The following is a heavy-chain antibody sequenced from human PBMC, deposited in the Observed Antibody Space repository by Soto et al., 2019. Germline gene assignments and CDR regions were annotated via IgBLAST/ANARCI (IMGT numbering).Heavy chain of an antibody. V-gene: IGHV3-23*01. CDR2: ISHSGGST. CDR1: GFSFTYAW. CDR3: AKDGPYYYDASDYYARDFDY. Sequence: GGSLRLSCAASGFSFTYAWMSWVRQSPGKGLEWVSAISHSGGSTYYADSVKGRFTISRDNSKNTLYLQMSSLRAEDTAVYYCAKDGPYYYDASDYYARDFDYWGQGTLVTVSS. D-gene: IGHD3-22*01. J-gene: IGHJ4*02.